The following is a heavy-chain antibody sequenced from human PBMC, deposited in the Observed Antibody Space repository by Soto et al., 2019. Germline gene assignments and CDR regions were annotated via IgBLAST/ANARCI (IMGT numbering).Heavy chain of an antibody. CDR3: ARGAWAQYFEG. Sequence: SETLSLTRTVNWYSITSAYYWGWIRQSPGQGLEWIASFFHSGATYYNPALKSRLTLSVDRSNNQFSLNLTSVTPADTAVYFCARGAWAQYFEGWGQGTLVTVSS. CDR1: WYSITSAYY. CDR2: FFHSGAT. V-gene: IGHV4-38-2*02. D-gene: IGHD3-9*01. J-gene: IGHJ4*02.